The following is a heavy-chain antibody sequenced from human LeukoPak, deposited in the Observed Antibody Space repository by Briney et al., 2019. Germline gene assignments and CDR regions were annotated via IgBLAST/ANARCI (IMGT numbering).Heavy chain of an antibody. CDR3: ARDRSGYSGYAFFDY. V-gene: IGHV3-21*06. CDR2: ISSSTSYI. J-gene: IGHJ4*02. CDR1: GFTFSSYS. D-gene: IGHD5-12*01. Sequence: GGSLRLSCAASGFTFSSYSMNWVRQAPGKGLEWVSCISSSTSYIYYADSVKGRFTISRDNAKNSLYLQMNSLRAEDTAVYYCARDRSGYSGYAFFDYWGQGTLVTVSS.